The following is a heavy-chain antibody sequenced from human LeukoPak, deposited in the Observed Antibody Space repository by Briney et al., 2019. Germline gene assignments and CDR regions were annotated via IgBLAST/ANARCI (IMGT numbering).Heavy chain of an antibody. D-gene: IGHD6-13*01. V-gene: IGHV4-59*12. J-gene: IGHJ4*02. CDR2: IDYSGSS. CDR1: GGSISRYY. CDR3: ARRGVAAAGTDY. Sequence: SETLSPTCAVSGGSISRYYWSWIRQPPGKGLEWIGYIDYSGSSNYNPSLKSRVTISVDTSKNQFSLKLSSVTAADTAVYYCARRGVAAAGTDYWGQGTLVTVSS.